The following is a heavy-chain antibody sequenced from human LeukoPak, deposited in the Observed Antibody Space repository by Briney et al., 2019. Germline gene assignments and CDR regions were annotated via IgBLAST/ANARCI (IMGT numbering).Heavy chain of an antibody. J-gene: IGHJ6*03. CDR1: GGSFSGYY. CDR2: INHSGST. Sequence: KPSETLSLTCAVYGGSFSGYYWSWIRQPPGKGREGVGEINHSGSTNYNPSLKSRVTISVDTSKNQFSLKLSSVTAADTAVYYCARARTTYYYYYMDVWGKGTTVTVSS. V-gene: IGHV4-34*01. D-gene: IGHD1-1*01. CDR3: ARARTTYYYYYMDV.